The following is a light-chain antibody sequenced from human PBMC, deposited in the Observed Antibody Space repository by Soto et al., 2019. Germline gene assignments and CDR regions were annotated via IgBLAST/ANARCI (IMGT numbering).Light chain of an antibody. Sequence: EVVLTQSPATLSLSPGERATLSCRASENVRTFVDWYQQKPGQAPRLLIHGASNRATGIPDRFSGSGSGTDFTLTISNLEPEDFAVYHCQQYNKWPWTFGQGTKVEI. V-gene: IGKV3-11*01. CDR2: GAS. J-gene: IGKJ1*01. CDR3: QQYNKWPWT. CDR1: ENVRTF.